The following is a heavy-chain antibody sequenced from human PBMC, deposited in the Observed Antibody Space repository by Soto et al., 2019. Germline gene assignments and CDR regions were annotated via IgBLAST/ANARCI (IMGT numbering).Heavy chain of an antibody. CDR1: GFTFSGYD. Sequence: GGSLRLSCAASGFTFSGYDMHWVRQATGKGLEWVSAIGTAGDTYYPGSVKGRFTISRENAKNSLYLQMNSLRAEDTAVYYCARDGGYCSGGSCYSYYYYGMDVWGQGTTVTVSS. J-gene: IGHJ6*02. CDR3: ARDGGYCSGGSCYSYYYYGMDV. V-gene: IGHV3-13*01. D-gene: IGHD2-15*01. CDR2: IGTAGDT.